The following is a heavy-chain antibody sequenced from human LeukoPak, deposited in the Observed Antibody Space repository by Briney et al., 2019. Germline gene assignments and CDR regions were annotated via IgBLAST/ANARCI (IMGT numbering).Heavy chain of an antibody. J-gene: IGHJ3*02. Sequence: GGSLRLSCAASGFTFSNYNMNWVRQAPGKGLEWVSSITSSSTYIYYADSVKGRFTISRDNAKNSLYLQMNSLRAEDTAVYYCARHYYDILTGYYNLGQGSFDIWGQGTMVTVSS. CDR1: GFTFSNYN. D-gene: IGHD3-9*01. CDR2: ITSSSTYI. CDR3: ARHYYDILTGYYNLGQGSFDI. V-gene: IGHV3-21*04.